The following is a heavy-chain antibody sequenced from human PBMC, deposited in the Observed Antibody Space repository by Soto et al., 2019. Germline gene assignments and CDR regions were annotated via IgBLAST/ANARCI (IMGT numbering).Heavy chain of an antibody. Sequence: GGSLRLSCAASGFTFRSYAIHWVRQAPGKGLEWVAVISRDGSNKYYVDSVEGRFTISRDNSKDTVYLQMNSLRDEDSAMFYCARSRSGAVADSFDFWGQGTLVTVS. V-gene: IGHV3-30*04. CDR2: ISRDGSNK. CDR3: ARSRSGAVADSFDF. CDR1: GFTFRSYA. J-gene: IGHJ4*02. D-gene: IGHD3-10*01.